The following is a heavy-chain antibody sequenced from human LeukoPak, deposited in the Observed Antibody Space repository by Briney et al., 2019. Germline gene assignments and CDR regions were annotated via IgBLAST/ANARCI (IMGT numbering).Heavy chain of an antibody. D-gene: IGHD6-19*01. V-gene: IGHV1-2*02. CDR1: GYTFTGYY. J-gene: IGHJ4*02. Sequence: ASVKVSCKASGYTFTGYYMHWVRQAPGQGLEWMGWMNPNSGGTNYAQKFQGRVTITRDTSISTAYMELSSLRSDDTAVYYCATVYSSGWNFHYWGQGTLVTVSS. CDR2: MNPNSGGT. CDR3: ATVYSSGWNFHY.